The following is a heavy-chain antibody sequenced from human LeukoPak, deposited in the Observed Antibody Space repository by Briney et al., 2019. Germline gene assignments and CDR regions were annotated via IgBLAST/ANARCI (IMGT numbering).Heavy chain of an antibody. Sequence: GGSLRLSCAASGFTFSSYAMSWVRQAPGKGLEWVSAISGRGGSTYYADSVKGRFTTSRDNSKNTLYLQMNSLRAEDTAVYYSGKDEPDYYDSSGYQYYFDYWGQGTLVTVSS. CDR3: GKDEPDYYDSSGYQYYFDY. D-gene: IGHD3-22*01. J-gene: IGHJ4*02. CDR1: GFTFSSYA. CDR2: ISGRGGST. V-gene: IGHV3-23*01.